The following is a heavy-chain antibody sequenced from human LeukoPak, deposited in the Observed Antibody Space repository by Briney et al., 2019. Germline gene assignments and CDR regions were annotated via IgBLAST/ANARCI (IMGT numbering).Heavy chain of an antibody. CDR3: ARDYADYVGYFFFDY. J-gene: IGHJ4*02. CDR2: ISGGGETT. Sequence: PGGSLRLSCAASGFTFNNYAMNWVRQAPGKGLEWVSSISGGGETTYYADSAKGRLTISRDNSQNTLYLQMNSLRAGDTAVYYCARDYADYVGYFFFDYWGQGTLVTVSS. CDR1: GFTFNNYA. D-gene: IGHD4-17*01. V-gene: IGHV3-23*01.